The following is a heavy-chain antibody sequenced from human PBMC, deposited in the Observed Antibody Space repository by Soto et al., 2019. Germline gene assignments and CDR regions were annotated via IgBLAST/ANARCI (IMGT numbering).Heavy chain of an antibody. J-gene: IGHJ4*02. CDR2: ISAYNGNT. Sequence: ASVKVSSKASGYTFTSYGISWVRQAPGQGLEWMGWISAYNGNTNYAQKLQGRVTMTTDTSTSTAYMELRSLRSDDTAVYYCARDSYYYDSSGRDLGYWGQGTLVTVS. CDR3: ARDSYYYDSSGRDLGY. V-gene: IGHV1-18*04. CDR1: GYTFTSYG. D-gene: IGHD3-22*01.